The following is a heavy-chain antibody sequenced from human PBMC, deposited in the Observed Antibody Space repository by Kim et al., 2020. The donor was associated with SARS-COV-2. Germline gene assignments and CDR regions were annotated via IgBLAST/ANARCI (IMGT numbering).Heavy chain of an antibody. Sequence: GSLRLSCTTSGFTFTCYAMSWVRQAPGKGLEFVSSIDGSDGTTYYVDSVKGRFTISRDNSKNTLYLQMSTLRADDTAVYYCMKGGWGWIWDHWGQGTLVTVAS. J-gene: IGHJ4*02. D-gene: IGHD2-2*03. CDR1: GFTFTCYA. V-gene: IGHV3-23*01. CDR2: IDGSDGTT. CDR3: MKGGWGWIWDH.